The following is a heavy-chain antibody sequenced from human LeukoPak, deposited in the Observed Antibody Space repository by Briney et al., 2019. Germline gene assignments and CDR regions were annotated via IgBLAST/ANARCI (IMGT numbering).Heavy chain of an antibody. J-gene: IGHJ4*02. CDR1: GGSISSYY. CDR3: ARGKGWVDY. CDR2: IYYSGGT. V-gene: IGHV4-59*01. D-gene: IGHD2-15*01. Sequence: PSETLSLTCTVSGGSISSYYWSWIRQPPGKGLEWIGYIYYSGGTNYNPSLKSRVTISVDTSKNQFSLKLSSVTAADTAVYYCARGKGWVDYWGQGTLVTVSS.